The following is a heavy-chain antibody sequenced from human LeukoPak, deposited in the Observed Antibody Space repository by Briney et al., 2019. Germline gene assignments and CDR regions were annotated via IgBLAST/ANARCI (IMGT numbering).Heavy chain of an antibody. V-gene: IGHV3-21*06. CDR2: ISSSAISI. CDR3: AREYDVLTAGLDF. D-gene: IGHD3/OR15-3a*01. CDR1: GFTFSSYS. Sequence: GGSLRLSCAASGFTFSSYSMNWVRQAPGKGLEWVSSISSSAISIYYADSLRGRFTISRDNAKNFLYLQMNSLRAEDTAVYYCAREYDVLTAGLDFWGQGTLVTVSS. J-gene: IGHJ4*02.